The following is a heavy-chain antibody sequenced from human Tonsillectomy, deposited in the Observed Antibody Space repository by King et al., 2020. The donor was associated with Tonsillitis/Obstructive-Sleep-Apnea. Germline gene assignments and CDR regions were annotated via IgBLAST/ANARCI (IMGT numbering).Heavy chain of an antibody. CDR1: GVTFSKYT. V-gene: IGHV3-64D*06. CDR3: YGSGI. CDR2: ISSNGATT. D-gene: IGHD3-10*01. J-gene: IGHJ4*02. Sequence: VQLVGSGGGLVQPGGSLRLSWSASGVTFSKYTMHWVGQAQGKRLEYDSAISSNGATTYYADSVKGRFTISRDNSKNTLFLQMSGLRAEDSAVYFCYGSGIWGQGTLVTVSS.